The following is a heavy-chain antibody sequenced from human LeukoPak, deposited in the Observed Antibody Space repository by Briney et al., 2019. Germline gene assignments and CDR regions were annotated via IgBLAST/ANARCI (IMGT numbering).Heavy chain of an antibody. V-gene: IGHV4-61*02. Sequence: MTSETLSLTCTVSGGSIANSYYYWNWIRQPAGKGLEWIGRIYTSGSTNYNPSLKSRVTISVDTSKNQFSLKLSSVTAADTAVYYCARGYSYGYHNMDVWGKGTTVTVSS. CDR3: ARGYSYGYHNMDV. J-gene: IGHJ6*03. CDR2: IYTSGST. CDR1: GGSIANSYYY. D-gene: IGHD5-18*01.